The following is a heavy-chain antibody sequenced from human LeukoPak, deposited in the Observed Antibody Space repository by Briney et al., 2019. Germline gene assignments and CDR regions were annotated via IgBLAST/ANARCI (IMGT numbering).Heavy chain of an antibody. CDR3: ARHPPYCSGGTCRTFFDS. J-gene: IGHJ4*02. CDR2: IYSSGTT. V-gene: IGHV4-59*08. Sequence: SETLSLTCTVSGGSISSYYWSWVRQPPGKGLEWIGYIYSSGTTKYNPSLQGRVSISVDTSKNQFSLQLSSVTAADTAVYYCARHPPYCSGGTCRTFFDSWGRGTLVPVSS. D-gene: IGHD2-15*01. CDR1: GGSISSYY.